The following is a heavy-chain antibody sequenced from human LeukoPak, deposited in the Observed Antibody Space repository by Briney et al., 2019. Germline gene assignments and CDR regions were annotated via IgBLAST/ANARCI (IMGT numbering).Heavy chain of an antibody. CDR3: ARGGYCSGGSCRGGFDY. D-gene: IGHD2-15*01. CDR2: IHNSGIT. CDR1: GDSISSGGYY. V-gene: IGHV4-31*03. J-gene: IGHJ4*02. Sequence: PSETLSLTCTVSGDSISSGGYYWSWIRQHPGKGLEWIGYIHNSGITYYNPSLKSRVTISVDTSKNQFSLKLCSVSAADTAVYFCARGGYCSGGSCRGGFDYWGQGTLVTVSS.